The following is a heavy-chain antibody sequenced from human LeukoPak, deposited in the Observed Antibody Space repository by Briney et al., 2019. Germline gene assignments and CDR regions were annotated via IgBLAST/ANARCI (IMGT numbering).Heavy chain of an antibody. CDR1: GFTFTSYS. CDR2: TSDRGDYT. Sequence: GGCLRLSCAASGFTFTSYSMSWVRQAPGKGLEWFSGTSDRGDYTYYADSVKGRFTISRDSSKNTLFLQMNSLRAEDTALYFCARKAQYNGHYPLDYWGQGTLVTVSS. CDR3: ARKAQYNGHYPLDY. V-gene: IGHV3-23*01. D-gene: IGHD1-7*01. J-gene: IGHJ4*02.